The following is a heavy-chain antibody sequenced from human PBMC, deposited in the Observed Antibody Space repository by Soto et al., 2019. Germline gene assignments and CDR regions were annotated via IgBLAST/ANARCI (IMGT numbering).Heavy chain of an antibody. CDR1: GGSISSSSYY. CDR3: AAGYYYGSGSPLDAFDI. Sequence: SETLSLTCTVSGGSISSSSYYWGWIRQPPGKGLEWIGSIYYSGSTYYNPSLKSRVTISVDTSKNQFSLKLGSVTAADTAVYYRAAGYYYGSGSPLDAFDIWGQGTMVT. J-gene: IGHJ3*02. CDR2: IYYSGST. D-gene: IGHD3-10*01. V-gene: IGHV4-39*01.